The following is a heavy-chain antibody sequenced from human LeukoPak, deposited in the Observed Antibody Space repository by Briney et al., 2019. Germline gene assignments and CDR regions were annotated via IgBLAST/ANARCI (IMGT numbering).Heavy chain of an antibody. D-gene: IGHD4-17*01. J-gene: IGHJ5*02. CDR2: IKSKTDGGTT. CDR3: STAFYGAPLA. V-gene: IGHV3-15*01. Sequence: GGSLRHSCAASGFTFSNAWMSWVRQAPGKGLEWVGRIKSKTDGGTTDYAAPVKGRFTISRDDSKNTLYLQMNSLEIEDTAVYYCSTAFYGAPLAWGQGTLVTVSS. CDR1: GFTFSNAW.